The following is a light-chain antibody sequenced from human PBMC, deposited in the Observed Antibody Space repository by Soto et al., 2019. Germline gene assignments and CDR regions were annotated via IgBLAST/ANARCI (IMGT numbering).Light chain of an antibody. J-gene: IGLJ2*01. CDR1: NIGSKS. V-gene: IGLV3-21*02. CDR2: DDS. Sequence: SYELTQPPSVSVAPGQTARITCGGNNIGSKSLHWYQQKPGQAPVLVGYDDSDRPPGTPARFSGSNSGNTATLPISRVEAGDEADYYCQVWDSSSDPVVFGGGTKVTVL. CDR3: QVWDSSSDPVV.